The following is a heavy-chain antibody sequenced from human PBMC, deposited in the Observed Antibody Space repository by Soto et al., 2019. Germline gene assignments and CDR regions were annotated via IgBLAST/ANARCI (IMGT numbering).Heavy chain of an antibody. CDR1: GGTFSSYA. D-gene: IGHD2-2*01. CDR2: IIPISGTA. V-gene: IGHV1-69*01. CDR3: ARAQGSSTSLEIYYYYYYGMDG. J-gene: IGHJ6*02. Sequence: QVQLVQSGAEVKKPGSSVKVSCTASGGTFSSYAISWVRQAPGQGLEWMGGIIPISGTANSAQKFQGRVTSTADESTSTAYMELSSRRSEDTAVYYCARAQGSSTSLEIYYYYYYGMDGWGQGTTVTVSS.